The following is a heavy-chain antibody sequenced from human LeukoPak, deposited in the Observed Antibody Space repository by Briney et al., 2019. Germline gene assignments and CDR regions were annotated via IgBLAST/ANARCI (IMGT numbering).Heavy chain of an antibody. Sequence: GGSLRLSCAASGFTFSSYAMSWVRQAPGKGLEWVSVISNTGGSTFYADSVKGRFTISRDNSKSTLYLQMNGLTAEDTALYYCARRLVTAGITDFFDSWGQGTLVSVSS. D-gene: IGHD2-2*01. V-gene: IGHV3-23*01. J-gene: IGHJ4*02. CDR2: ISNTGGST. CDR3: ARRLVTAGITDFFDS. CDR1: GFTFSSYA.